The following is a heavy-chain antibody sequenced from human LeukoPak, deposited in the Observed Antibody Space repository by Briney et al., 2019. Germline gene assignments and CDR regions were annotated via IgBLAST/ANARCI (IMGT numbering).Heavy chain of an antibody. Sequence: PGGSLRLSCAASGFTFSNYAMSWVRQAPGKGLEWVSAISASGVSTYYADSVKGRFTISRDNSKNTLFLQMNSLRAEDTAVYYCAKGGRAAGNDYFDYWGQGTLVTVSS. CDR3: AKGGRAAGNDYFDY. CDR2: ISASGVST. CDR1: GFTFSNYA. V-gene: IGHV3-23*01. J-gene: IGHJ4*02. D-gene: IGHD6-13*01.